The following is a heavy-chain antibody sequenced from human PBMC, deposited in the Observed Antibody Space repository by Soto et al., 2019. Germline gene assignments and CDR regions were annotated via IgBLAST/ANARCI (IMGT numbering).Heavy chain of an antibody. V-gene: IGHV3-23*01. J-gene: IGHJ4*02. CDR3: EKDPINYYETTSVSY. Sequence: GGSLRLSCAASGFTFSDYYMSWIRQAPGKGLEWVSYISGSGGTTYYADSVKGRFTISRDNSKNTLYLQMNSLRAEDTAVYYCEKDPINYYETTSVSYWGQGTLVTVSS. CDR1: GFTFSDYY. CDR2: ISGSGGTT. D-gene: IGHD3-22*01.